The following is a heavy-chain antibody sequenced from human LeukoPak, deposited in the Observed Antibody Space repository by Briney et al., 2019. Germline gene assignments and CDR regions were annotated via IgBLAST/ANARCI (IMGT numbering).Heavy chain of an antibody. CDR1: GFTFSSYS. D-gene: IGHD6-19*01. CDR2: ISSSSSHI. Sequence: GGSLRLSCAASGFTFSSYSMNWVRQAPGKGLEWVSSISSSSSHIYYADSVKGRFTISRDNAKNSLYLQMNSLRAEDTAVYYCARRYSSGSNWLDPWGQGTLVTVPS. CDR3: ARRYSSGSNWLDP. V-gene: IGHV3-21*01. J-gene: IGHJ5*02.